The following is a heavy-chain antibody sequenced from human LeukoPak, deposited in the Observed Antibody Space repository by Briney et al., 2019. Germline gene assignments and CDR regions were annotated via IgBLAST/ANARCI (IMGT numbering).Heavy chain of an antibody. D-gene: IGHD3-3*02. V-gene: IGHV1-2*02. CDR2: INPNSGAT. CDR3: ARAHSFRSCDS. CDR1: GYPFIGYY. Sequence: ASVKVSCKASGYPFIGYYIQWMRQAPGEGLEWMGWINPNSGATNYAQKFQGRVFMTRDTSINTAYMELSSLRSDDTAVYYCARAHSFRSCDSWGQGTLVTVSS. J-gene: IGHJ4*02.